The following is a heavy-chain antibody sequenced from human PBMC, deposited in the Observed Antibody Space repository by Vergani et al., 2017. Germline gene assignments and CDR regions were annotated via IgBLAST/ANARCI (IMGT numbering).Heavy chain of an antibody. V-gene: IGHV4-38-2*01. Sequence: QVRLQESGPGLVKPSETLSFTCSVSNYSISTNYYWAWIRQRPGKGLEWIGIIYPGGRPYYSPSPRSRGTLTVDTSKNQFSLTLNSVTAADTAVYFCARSGLGYADLPIEYWGQGILVTVSS. CDR3: ARSGLGYADLPIEY. CDR2: IYPGGRP. CDR1: NYSISTNYY. D-gene: IGHD2-15*01. J-gene: IGHJ4*03.